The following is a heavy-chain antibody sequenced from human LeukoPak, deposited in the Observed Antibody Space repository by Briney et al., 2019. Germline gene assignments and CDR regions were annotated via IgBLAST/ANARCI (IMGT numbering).Heavy chain of an antibody. CDR2: IIPIFGTA. V-gene: IGHV1-69*13. J-gene: IGHJ4*02. CDR1: GGTFSSYA. Sequence: ASVKVSCKASGGTFSSYAISWVRQAPGQGLEWMGGIIPIFGTANYAQKFQGRVTITADESTSTAYMELSSLRSEDTAVYYCARVYTRFYYDSSGYLRYFDYWGQGTLVTVSS. D-gene: IGHD3-22*01. CDR3: ARVYTRFYYDSSGYLRYFDY.